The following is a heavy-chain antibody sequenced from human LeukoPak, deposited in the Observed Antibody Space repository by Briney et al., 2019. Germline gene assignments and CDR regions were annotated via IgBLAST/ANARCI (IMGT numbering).Heavy chain of an antibody. CDR1: GGSFSGYY. Sequence: ASETLSLTCAAYGGSFSGYYWSWIRQPPGKGLEWIGEINHSGSTNYNPSLKSRVTISVDTSKNQFSLKLSSVTAADTAVYYCARGLTYDSSGYLGTFDYWGQGTLVTVSS. CDR2: INHSGST. V-gene: IGHV4-34*01. D-gene: IGHD3-22*01. CDR3: ARGLTYDSSGYLGTFDY. J-gene: IGHJ4*02.